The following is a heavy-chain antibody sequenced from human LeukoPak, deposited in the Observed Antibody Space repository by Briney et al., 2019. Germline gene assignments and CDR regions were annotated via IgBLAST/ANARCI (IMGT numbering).Heavy chain of an antibody. D-gene: IGHD6-19*01. CDR2: IYTSGST. CDR3: ARDRVAGLIDY. J-gene: IGHJ4*02. V-gene: IGHV4-61*02. Sequence: PSETLSLTCTVSGGSISTSSYYWSWIRQPAGKGLEWIGRIYTSGSTNYNPSLKSRVTISVDTSKNQFSLKLSSVTAADTAVYYCARDRVAGLIDYWGQGTLVTVSS. CDR1: GGSISTSSYY.